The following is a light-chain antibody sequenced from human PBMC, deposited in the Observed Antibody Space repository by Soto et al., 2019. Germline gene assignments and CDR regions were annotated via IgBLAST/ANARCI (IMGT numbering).Light chain of an antibody. CDR1: QNINSH. J-gene: IGKJ2*01. Sequence: DIQMTQSPSSLSASIGERVTITCRASQNINSHLNWYQQKPGKAPKVLIYAASRLQSGVPFRFSGSGSGTEFTLTISSLEPEDFATYYCQQSHITTLFTFGKGTKLEIK. CDR2: AAS. V-gene: IGKV1-39*01. CDR3: QQSHITTLFT.